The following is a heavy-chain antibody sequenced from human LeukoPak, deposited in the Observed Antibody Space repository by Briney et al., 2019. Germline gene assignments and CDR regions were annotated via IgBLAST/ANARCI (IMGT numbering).Heavy chain of an antibody. CDR3: ARAGVWDYSDSSGYHNAAFDI. CDR1: GFTFSSYS. Sequence: PGGSLRLSCAASGFTFSSYSMMWVRQAPGKGLEWVSYISSSSTTIHYADSVKGRFTISRDNAKNSVYLQMNSLRAEDTAVYYCARAGVWDYSDSSGYHNAAFDIWGQGTMVTVSS. J-gene: IGHJ3*02. CDR2: ISSSSTTI. D-gene: IGHD3-22*01. V-gene: IGHV3-48*01.